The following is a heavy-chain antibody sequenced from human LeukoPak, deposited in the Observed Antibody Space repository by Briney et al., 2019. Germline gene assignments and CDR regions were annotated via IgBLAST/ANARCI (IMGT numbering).Heavy chain of an antibody. CDR1: GYTFTSYD. J-gene: IGHJ6*03. CDR2: MNPNSGNT. CDR3: ARVPQNNGTQSSYYMDV. Sequence: ASVKVSCTASGYTFTSYDINWVRQATGQGLEWMGWMNPNSGNTNYAQKLQGRVTMTTDTSTSTAYMELRSLRSDDTAVYYCARVPQNNGTQSSYYMDVWGKGTTVTVSS. D-gene: IGHD2-8*01. V-gene: IGHV1-18*01.